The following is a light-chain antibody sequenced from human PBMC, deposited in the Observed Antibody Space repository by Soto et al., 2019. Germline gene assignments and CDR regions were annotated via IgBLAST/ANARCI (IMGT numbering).Light chain of an antibody. J-gene: IGKJ1*01. CDR2: GTS. Sequence: EIVLTHSPGTLSLSPCERATLSFSASQSVSGSYLAWYQQKPGQAPRFLIYGTSSRATGIPDRFSGSGSGTDFSLTISRLEPEDFAVYYCHQYGSSPTTLGQGTKVDIK. V-gene: IGKV3-20*01. CDR1: QSVSGSY. CDR3: HQYGSSPTT.